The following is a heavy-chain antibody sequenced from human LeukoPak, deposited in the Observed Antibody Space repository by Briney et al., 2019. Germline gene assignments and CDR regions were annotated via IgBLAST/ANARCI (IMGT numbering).Heavy chain of an antibody. D-gene: IGHD1-14*01. CDR3: AKDRYKLGGGNWFDP. J-gene: IGHJ5*02. CDR2: ISGSGGST. V-gene: IGHV3-23*01. Sequence: PGGSLRLSCAASGFTFSSYAMSWVRQAPGKGLEWVSAISGSGGSTYYADSVKGRFTISRDNSKNTLYLQMNSLRAEDTAVYYCAKDRYKLGGGNWFDPWGQGTLVTVSS. CDR1: GFTFSSYA.